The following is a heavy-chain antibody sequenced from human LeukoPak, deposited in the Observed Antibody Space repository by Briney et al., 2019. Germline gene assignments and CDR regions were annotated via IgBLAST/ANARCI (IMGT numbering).Heavy chain of an antibody. D-gene: IGHD6-19*01. CDR3: VRNLAVAGTCFDS. CDR2: IKQDGSDR. CDR1: GFTLRSYW. Sequence: GESLRLSCAASGFTLRSYWMDWVRQAPGTGLEWVANIKQDGSDRNYVTSVRGRFTISRDNAESSLYLQMNSLRAEDTAVYYCVRNLAVAGTCFDSWGQGTLVTVSS. V-gene: IGHV3-7*03. J-gene: IGHJ4*02.